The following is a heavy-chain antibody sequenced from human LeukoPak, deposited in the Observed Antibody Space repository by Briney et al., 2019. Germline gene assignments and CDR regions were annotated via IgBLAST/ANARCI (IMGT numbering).Heavy chain of an antibody. D-gene: IGHD6-6*01. Sequence: PSETLSLTCTVSGGSISSYYWSWIRQPPGKGLEWIGYIYHSGSTYYNPSLKSRVTISVDRSKNQFSLKLSSVTAADTAVYYCARWSGSVTARNYYYYMDVWGEGTTVTVSS. CDR1: GGSISSYY. V-gene: IGHV4-59*12. J-gene: IGHJ6*03. CDR2: IYHSGST. CDR3: ARWSGSVTARNYYYYMDV.